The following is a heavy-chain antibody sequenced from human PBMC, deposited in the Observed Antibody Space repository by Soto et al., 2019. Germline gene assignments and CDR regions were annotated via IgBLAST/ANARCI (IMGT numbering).Heavy chain of an antibody. D-gene: IGHD5-12*01. Sequence: QVQLQESGPGLVKPSQTLSLTCTVSGGSISSGEYYWSWIRQPPGKGLEWIGYVYYSGSTYYNPSLKSRVTISVDTSKNQFSLKLSSVTAADTAVYYCASWLGYGPHFDYWGQGTLVTVSS. CDR2: VYYSGST. CDR3: ASWLGYGPHFDY. CDR1: GGSISSGEYY. J-gene: IGHJ4*02. V-gene: IGHV4-30-4*01.